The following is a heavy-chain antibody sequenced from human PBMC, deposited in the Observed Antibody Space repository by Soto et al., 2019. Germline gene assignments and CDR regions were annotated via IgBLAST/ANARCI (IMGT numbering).Heavy chain of an antibody. Sequence: QVQLVQSGAEVKKPGASVKVSCKASGYTFTSYDINWVRQATGQGLEWMGWMNPNSGNTGYAQKFQGRVTMTRNTARSTADRELSSLRSEDTAVYYCARGTGIAAAGTYWFDPWGQGTLVTVSS. J-gene: IGHJ5*02. CDR2: MNPNSGNT. V-gene: IGHV1-8*01. CDR3: ARGTGIAAAGTYWFDP. CDR1: GYTFTSYD. D-gene: IGHD6-13*01.